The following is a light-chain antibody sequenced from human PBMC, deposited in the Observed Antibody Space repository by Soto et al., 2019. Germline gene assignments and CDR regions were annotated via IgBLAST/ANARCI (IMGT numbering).Light chain of an antibody. CDR1: QSLLHSNGHTY. Sequence: DIVMTQSPLSLPVTPGEPASISCRSSQSLLHSNGHTYLDWYLQRPGQSPQLLIYWASNRASGVPDRFSGSGSGTDFTLTISRVEAEDVGVYYCMQALQTPKTFGQGTKVEIK. CDR3: MQALQTPKT. CDR2: WAS. J-gene: IGKJ1*01. V-gene: IGKV2-28*01.